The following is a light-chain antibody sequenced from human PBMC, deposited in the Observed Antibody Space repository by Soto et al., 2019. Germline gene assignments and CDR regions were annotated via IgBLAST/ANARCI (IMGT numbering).Light chain of an antibody. CDR2: DAS. V-gene: IGKV3-11*01. Sequence: EIVLTHSPGTLSFSPLERATLSFRASQSVSSYLVWYQQKPGQAPRLLISDASNRATGIPARFSGSGSGAEFTLTINNLQSEDFAVYYCQQYRNWPRTFGQGTRWIS. CDR3: QQYRNWPRT. J-gene: IGKJ1*01. CDR1: QSVSSY.